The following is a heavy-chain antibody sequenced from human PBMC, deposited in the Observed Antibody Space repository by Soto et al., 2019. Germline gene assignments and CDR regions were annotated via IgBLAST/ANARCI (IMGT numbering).Heavy chain of an antibody. V-gene: IGHV4-39*01. D-gene: IGHD3-10*01. CDR2: IYYSGST. CDR1: GGSISSGGYY. CDR3: ARGIRRGRVGNWFNP. Sequence: PSETLSLTCTVSGGSISSGGYYWGWILQPPGKGLEWIGSIYYSGSTYYNPSLKSRVTISVDTSKNQFSLKLSSVTAADTAVYYCARGIRRGRVGNWFNPWGQGTLVTVSS. J-gene: IGHJ5*02.